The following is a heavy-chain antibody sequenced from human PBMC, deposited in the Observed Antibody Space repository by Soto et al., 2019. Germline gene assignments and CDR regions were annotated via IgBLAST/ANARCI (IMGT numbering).Heavy chain of an antibody. CDR2: IYYSGST. D-gene: IGHD6-6*01. J-gene: IGHJ6*02. CDR1: GGSISSGGYY. CDR3: ARDIAGHSSSSTYYYYGMDV. V-gene: IGHV4-31*03. Sequence: PSETLSLTCTVSGGSISSGGYYWSWIRQHPGKGLEWIGYIYYSGSTYYNPSLKSRVTISVDTSKNQFSLKLSSVTAADTAVCYCARDIAGHSSSSTYYYYGMDVWGQGTTVTVSS.